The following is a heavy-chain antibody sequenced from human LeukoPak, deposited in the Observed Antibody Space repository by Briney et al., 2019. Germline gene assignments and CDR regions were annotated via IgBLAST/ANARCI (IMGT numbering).Heavy chain of an antibody. CDR1: GYTFTSYY. D-gene: IGHD1-26*01. CDR3: ARDHAPWGLVGATPDY. CDR2: INPSGGSA. V-gene: IGHV1-46*01. J-gene: IGHJ4*02. Sequence: ASVKVSCKASGYTFTSYYMHWVRQAPGRGLEWMGIINPSGGSASYAQKFQGRVTMTRDTSTSTVYMELSSLRSEDTAVYYCARDHAPWGLVGATPDYWGQGTLVTVSS.